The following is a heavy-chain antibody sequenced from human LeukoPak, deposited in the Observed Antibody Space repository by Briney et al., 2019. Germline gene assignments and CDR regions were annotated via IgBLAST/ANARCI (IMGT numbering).Heavy chain of an antibody. V-gene: IGHV1-69*01. Sequence: GSSVKVSCKASGGTFSSYAISWVRQAPGQGLEWMGGIIPIFGTANYAQKFQGRVTITADESTSTAYMELSSLRSEDTAVYYCARGPYCGGDCYGAFDIWGQGTMVTVSS. D-gene: IGHD2-21*01. CDR3: ARGPYCGGDCYGAFDI. CDR1: GGTFSSYA. CDR2: IIPIFGTA. J-gene: IGHJ3*02.